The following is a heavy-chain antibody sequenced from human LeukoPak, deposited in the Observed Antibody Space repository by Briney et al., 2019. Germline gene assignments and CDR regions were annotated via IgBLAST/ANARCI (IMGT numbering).Heavy chain of an antibody. D-gene: IGHD4-17*01. CDR2: FGDSGGKT. CDR1: GFPFSSYA. J-gene: IGHJ4*02. V-gene: IGHV3-23*01. CDR3: AKDWDGNYPNSPSLDY. Sequence: GGSLRLSCVASGFPFSSYALSWVRQAPGKGLEWVSAFGDSGGKTYYTDSVRGRFTVSRDNSRNTLYLQMDSLRAEDTAVYYCAKDWDGNYPNSPSLDYWGQGTLVTVSS.